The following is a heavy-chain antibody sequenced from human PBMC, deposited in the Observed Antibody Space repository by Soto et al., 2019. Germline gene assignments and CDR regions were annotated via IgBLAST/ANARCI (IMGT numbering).Heavy chain of an antibody. V-gene: IGHV1-69*02. D-gene: IGHD2-2*01. CDR3: ARVQDQLPYFDY. CDR1: GGTFSSYT. Sequence: QVQLVQSGAEVKKPGSSVKVSCKASGGTFSSYTISWVRQAPGQGLEWMGRMIPILGIANYAQKFQGRVTITADKSTSTAYMELSSLRSEDTALYYCARVQDQLPYFDYWGQGTLVTVSS. CDR2: MIPILGIA. J-gene: IGHJ4*02.